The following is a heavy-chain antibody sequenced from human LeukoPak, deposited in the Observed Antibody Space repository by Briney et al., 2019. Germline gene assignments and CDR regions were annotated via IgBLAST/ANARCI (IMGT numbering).Heavy chain of an antibody. CDR3: ARDLRAVGFDY. CDR2: IYYSGST. D-gene: IGHD6-19*01. Sequence: PSETLSLTCTVSGGFISSGGYYWSWIRQHPGKGLEWIGYIYYSGSTYYNPSLKSRVTISVDTSKNQFSLKLSSVTAADTAVYYCARDLRAVGFDYWGQGTLVTVSS. J-gene: IGHJ4*02. V-gene: IGHV4-31*03. CDR1: GGFISSGGYY.